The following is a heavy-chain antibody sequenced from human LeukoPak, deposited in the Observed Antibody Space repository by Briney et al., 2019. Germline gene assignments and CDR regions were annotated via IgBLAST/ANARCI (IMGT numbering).Heavy chain of an antibody. D-gene: IGHD2-8*02. V-gene: IGHV3-30*09. CDR2: ISYDGSNK. Sequence: GGSLRLSCAASGFSFNTYAMHWVRQAPGKGLDWVAVISYDGSNKYYADSVKGRFAISRDNSRNTLYLEVNSLRAEDTAAYYCARGVITGGTYFAYWGQGTLVTVSS. CDR1: GFSFNTYA. CDR3: ARGVITGGTYFAY. J-gene: IGHJ4*02.